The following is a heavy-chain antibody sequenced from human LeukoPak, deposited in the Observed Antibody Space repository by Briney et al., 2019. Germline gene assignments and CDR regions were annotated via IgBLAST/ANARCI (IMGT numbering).Heavy chain of an antibody. CDR3: APTPEAYTSNWNV. Sequence: ASVKVSCKASGYTFTGYYMHWVRQAPGQGLEWMGWINPDSGFTNYARKFQGRATMTRDTSISTAYLEVRRLRSDDTAVYYCAPTPEAYTSNWNVWGQGTLVTVSS. CDR1: GYTFTGYY. J-gene: IGHJ4*02. CDR2: INPDSGFT. V-gene: IGHV1-2*02. D-gene: IGHD1-1*01.